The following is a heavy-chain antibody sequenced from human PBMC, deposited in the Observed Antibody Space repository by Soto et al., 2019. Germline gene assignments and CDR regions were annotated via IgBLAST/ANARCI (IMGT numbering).Heavy chain of an antibody. D-gene: IGHD5-12*01. CDR2: ISSSSSYT. J-gene: IGHJ4*02. CDR3: ARDHHRYSGYDYVDY. V-gene: IGHV3-11*05. CDR1: GFTFSDYY. Sequence: QVQLVESGGGLVKPGGSLRLSCAASGFTFSDYYMSWIRQAPGKGLEWVSYISSSSSYTNYADSVKVRFTISRDNAKNSLYLQMNSLRAEDTAVYYCARDHHRYSGYDYVDYWGQGNLVTGSS.